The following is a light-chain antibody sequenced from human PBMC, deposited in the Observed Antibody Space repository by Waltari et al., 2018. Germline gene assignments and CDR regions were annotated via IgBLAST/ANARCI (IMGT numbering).Light chain of an antibody. Sequence: SYELTQPLSVSVALGQTATISCVGDNIGRKTVHWYLHKPGQAPVLVIYRDSHRPSGVPERFSGANSGNTATLNISRAQVGDETDFYCQVWDSTTDVIFGGGTKLTVL. V-gene: IGLV3-9*01. J-gene: IGLJ2*01. CDR1: NIGRKT. CDR3: QVWDSTTDVI. CDR2: RDS.